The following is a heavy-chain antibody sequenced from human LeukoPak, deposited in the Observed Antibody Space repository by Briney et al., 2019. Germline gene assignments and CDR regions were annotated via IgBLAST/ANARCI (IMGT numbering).Heavy chain of an antibody. J-gene: IGHJ4*01. CDR3: ASSTDRYCSSTSVRCCFDY. CDR2: IRYDGSNK. Sequence: PGGCLRLSCAASGFTFSSYGMHWVRQAPGKGLEWVAFIRYDGSNKYYADSVKGRFSISRDNSKNTLYLQMNNLRAEDTAVYYCASSTDRYCSSTSVRCCFDYWGQGTLVTVSS. D-gene: IGHD2-2*01. CDR1: GFTFSSYG. V-gene: IGHV3-30*02.